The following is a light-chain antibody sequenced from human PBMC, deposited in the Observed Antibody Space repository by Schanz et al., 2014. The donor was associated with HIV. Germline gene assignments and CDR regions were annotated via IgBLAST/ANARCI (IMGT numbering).Light chain of an antibody. V-gene: IGLV1-40*01. CDR2: GNN. J-gene: IGLJ1*01. CDR3: SSYTSSSTLV. Sequence: SALTQPPSMSGAPGQRVTISCTGSSSNIGAGYDVHWYQHLPGTAPKLLISGNNNRPSGVPDRFSGSKSGTSASLAISGLQSEDEADYYCSSYTSSSTLVFGTGTKLTVL. CDR1: SSNIGAGYD.